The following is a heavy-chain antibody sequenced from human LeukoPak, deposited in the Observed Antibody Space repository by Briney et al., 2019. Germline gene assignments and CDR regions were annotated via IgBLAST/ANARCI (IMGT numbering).Heavy chain of an antibody. CDR2: INPNSGGT. D-gene: IGHD6-19*01. CDR1: GYTFTGYY. V-gene: IGHV1-2*02. Sequence: ASVKVSCKASGYTFTGYYMHWVRQAPGQGLEWMGWINPNSGGTNYAQKFQGGVTMTRDTSTSTAYMELSSLRSEDTAVYYCARDQVAVAGKAFDPWGQGTLVTVSS. CDR3: ARDQVAVAGKAFDP. J-gene: IGHJ5*02.